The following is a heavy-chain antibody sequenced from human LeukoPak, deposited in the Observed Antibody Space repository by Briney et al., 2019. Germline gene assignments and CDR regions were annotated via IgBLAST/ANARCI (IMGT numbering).Heavy chain of an antibody. J-gene: IGHJ3*02. D-gene: IGHD6-13*01. CDR1: GFTFSSYA. CDR3: AKGTGRQQLAIDAFDI. CDR2: ISGSGGST. Sequence: GGSLRLSCAASGFTFSSYAMSWVRQAPGKGLEWVSAISGSGGSTYYADSVKGRFTISGDNSKNTLYLQMNSLRAEDTAVYYCAKGTGRQQLAIDAFDIWGQGTMVTVSS. V-gene: IGHV3-23*01.